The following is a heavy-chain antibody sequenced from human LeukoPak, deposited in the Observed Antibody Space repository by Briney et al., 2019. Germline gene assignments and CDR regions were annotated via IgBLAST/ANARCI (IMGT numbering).Heavy chain of an antibody. V-gene: IGHV4-34*01. CDR2: INHSGST. CDR3: AGHYRGY. J-gene: IGHJ4*02. Sequence: SETLSLTCAVYGGSFSGYYWSWIRQPPGKGLEWIGEINHSGSTNYNPSLKSRVTISVDTSKNQFSLKLSSVTAADTAVYYCAGHYRGYWGQGTLVTVSS. D-gene: IGHD1-26*01. CDR1: GGSFSGYY.